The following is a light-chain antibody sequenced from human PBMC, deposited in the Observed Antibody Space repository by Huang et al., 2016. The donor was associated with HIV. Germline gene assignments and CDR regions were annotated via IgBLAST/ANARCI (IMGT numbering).Light chain of an antibody. CDR3: QQYYSTPA. Sequence: DIVMTQSPDSLPVSLGERATINCKSSQSVLDSSNKKNYLAWYQQKPGQPPKLFLYWASVRESGVPDRFRGSGSGTEFTLTINNLQAEDVAVYYCQQYYSTPAFGQGTNVDI. CDR1: QSVLDSSNKKNY. J-gene: IGKJ1*01. V-gene: IGKV4-1*01. CDR2: WAS.